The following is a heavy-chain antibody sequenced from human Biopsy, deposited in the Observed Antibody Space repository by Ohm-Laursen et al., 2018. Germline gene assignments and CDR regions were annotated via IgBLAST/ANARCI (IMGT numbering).Heavy chain of an antibody. Sequence: SDTLSLTCTVSGGSMSDHYWSWLRQTPGKGLEWLGYIYYTGKTTYNPSLESRITISVDTFKNKFSLQLDSMTAADTAVYYCGRVWLWRGYGMDVWGQGTTVTVSS. J-gene: IGHJ6*02. CDR3: GRVWLWRGYGMDV. D-gene: IGHD6-19*01. V-gene: IGHV4-59*11. CDR1: GGSMSDHY. CDR2: IYYTGKT.